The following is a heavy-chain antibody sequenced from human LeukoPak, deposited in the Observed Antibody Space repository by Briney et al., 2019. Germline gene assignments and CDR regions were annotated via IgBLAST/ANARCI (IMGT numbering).Heavy chain of an antibody. Sequence: PGGSLRLSCSASGFTFSSYAMHWGRQAPGKGLGYVSAISSKGGSTYYADSVKGRFTISRDNSKNTLYLQMSSLRAEDTAVYYCVKASQFRIAAAGAWWFDPWGQGTLVTVSS. J-gene: IGHJ5*02. V-gene: IGHV3-64D*06. CDR3: VKASQFRIAAAGAWWFDP. CDR1: GFTFSSYA. CDR2: ISSKGGST. D-gene: IGHD6-13*01.